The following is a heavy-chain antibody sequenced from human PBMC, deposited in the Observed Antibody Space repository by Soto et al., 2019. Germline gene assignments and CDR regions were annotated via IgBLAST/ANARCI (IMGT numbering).Heavy chain of an antibody. Sequence: ASVKVSCKASGYTFTSYGISWVRQAPGQGLEWMGWISAYNGNTNYAQKLQGRVTMTTDTSTSTAYMELRSLRSDDTAVYYCASSDLGYCSSTSCPRLFDYWGQGTLVTVSS. V-gene: IGHV1-18*01. CDR1: GYTFTSYG. J-gene: IGHJ4*02. D-gene: IGHD2-2*01. CDR3: ASSDLGYCSSTSCPRLFDY. CDR2: ISAYNGNT.